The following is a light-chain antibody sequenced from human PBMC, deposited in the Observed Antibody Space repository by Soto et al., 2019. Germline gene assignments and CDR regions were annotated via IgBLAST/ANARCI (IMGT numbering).Light chain of an antibody. CDR2: AAS. Sequence: DIQLTQSPSFLSASVGDRVTITCRASQGISSYLAWYQQKPGTAPKLLIYAASTVQSGVPPRFSGGGSGTEFTLTISSLRHEDFAMYYCQQLITSPFTFGPGSKVDIK. V-gene: IGKV1-9*01. CDR1: QGISSY. J-gene: IGKJ3*01. CDR3: QQLITSPFT.